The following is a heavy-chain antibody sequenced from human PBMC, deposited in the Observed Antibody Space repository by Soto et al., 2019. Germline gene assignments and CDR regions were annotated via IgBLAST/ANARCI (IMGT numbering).Heavy chain of an antibody. CDR1: GFTFSSYA. CDR3: AKANLNGKGANDY. Sequence: EVQLLESGGGLGQPGGSLKLSCAASGFTFSSYAMTWVRQAPGKGLEWVSVISDSGTGTYYADSVKGRFTISRDNSKNPLYLQMNSLRADDTAVYYCAKANLNGKGANDYWGQGALVTVSS. D-gene: IGHD1-26*01. J-gene: IGHJ4*02. V-gene: IGHV3-23*01. CDR2: ISDSGTGT.